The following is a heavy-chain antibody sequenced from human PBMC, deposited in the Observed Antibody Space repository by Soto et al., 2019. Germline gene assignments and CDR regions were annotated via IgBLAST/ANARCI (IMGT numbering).Heavy chain of an antibody. CDR2: ISSSSSYI. CDR1: GFTFSSYS. V-gene: IGHV3-21*01. CDR3: ARDQPGYSYGYGLGY. D-gene: IGHD5-18*01. J-gene: IGHJ4*02. Sequence: HGGSLKLSCAASGFTFSSYSMNWVRQAPGKGLEWVSSISSSSSYIYYADSVKGRFTISRDNAKNSLYLQMNSLRAEDTAVYYCARDQPGYSYGYGLGYWGQGTLVTVSS.